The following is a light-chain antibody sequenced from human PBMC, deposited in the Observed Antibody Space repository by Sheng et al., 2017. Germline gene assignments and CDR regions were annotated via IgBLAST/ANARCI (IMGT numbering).Light chain of an antibody. V-gene: IGKV3-20*01. CDR2: GAS. CDR3: QQFGRT. Sequence: EIVLTQSPGTLSLSPGERATLSCRASQSVSSNYLAWYQQKPGQAPRLLIYGASSRATGVPDRFSGSWSGTDFTLSISRLEPEDFAVYFCQQFGRTFGPGTTVDIK. CDR1: QSVSSNY. J-gene: IGKJ3*01.